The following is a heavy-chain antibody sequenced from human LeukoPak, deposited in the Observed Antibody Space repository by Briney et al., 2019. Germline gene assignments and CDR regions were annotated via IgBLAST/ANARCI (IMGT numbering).Heavy chain of an antibody. V-gene: IGHV3-48*01. Sequence: PGGALRLSCAASGFTFSSYSMKWVRQAPGKGREGGSYISSSSSTIYYADSGKGRFSISRYKAKNSLYLQMNRLSGQDTAVYYCARGSGYCSNTSCYTITTYNDYWGQGTLVTVSS. CDR1: GFTFSSYS. D-gene: IGHD2-2*02. J-gene: IGHJ4*02. CDR3: ARGSGYCSNTSCYTITTYNDY. CDR2: ISSSSSTI.